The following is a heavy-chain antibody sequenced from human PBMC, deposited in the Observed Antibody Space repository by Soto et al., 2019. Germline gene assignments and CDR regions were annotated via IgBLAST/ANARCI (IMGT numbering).Heavy chain of an antibody. CDR1: GFTFSSYA. V-gene: IGHV3-30-3*01. J-gene: IGHJ2*01. CDR2: ISYDGSNK. CDR3: ARDPLWGTAMVLWYFDL. Sequence: PGGSLRFSCAASGFTFSSYAMHWVRQAPGKGLEWVAVISYDGSNKYYADSVKGRFTISRDNSKNTLYLQMNSLRAEDTAVYYCARDPLWGTAMVLWYFDLWGRGTLVIVSS. D-gene: IGHD5-18*01.